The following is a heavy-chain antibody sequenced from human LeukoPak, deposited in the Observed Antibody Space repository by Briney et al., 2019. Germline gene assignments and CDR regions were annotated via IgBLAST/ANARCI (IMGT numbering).Heavy chain of an antibody. CDR1: GDSIISYY. CDR2: IYTSGST. V-gene: IGHV4-4*07. J-gene: IGHJ4*02. Sequence: SETLSLTCTVPGDSIISYYWSWIRQPAGEGLEWIGRIYTSGSTNYNPSLKSRVAMSIDTSKNQFSLRLNSVTAADTAVYYCARAVGATPYFDHWGQGTLVTVSS. D-gene: IGHD1-26*01. CDR3: ARAVGATPYFDH.